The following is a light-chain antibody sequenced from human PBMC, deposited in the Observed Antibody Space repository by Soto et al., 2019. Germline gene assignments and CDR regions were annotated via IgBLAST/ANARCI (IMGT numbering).Light chain of an antibody. J-gene: IGLJ2*01. CDR2: DVN. CDR3: TSWTTSTTMI. V-gene: IGLV2-14*03. CDR1: SSDIGAYNF. Sequence: QSVLTPPASVSGSPVQSITISCTGPSSDIGAYNFVSWYQQHPGKAPKLMLYDVNIRPSGVSNRFSGSKSGNTASLTISGLQAEDEADYYCTSWTTSTTMIFGGGTKVTVL.